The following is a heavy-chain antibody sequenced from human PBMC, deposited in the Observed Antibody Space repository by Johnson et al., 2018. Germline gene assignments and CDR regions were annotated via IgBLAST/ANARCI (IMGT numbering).Heavy chain of an antibody. CDR2: IKSDGRTT. CDR1: GFTLSSYW. CDR3: ARVEGSYYGDDAFDI. V-gene: IGHV3-74*03. J-gene: IGHJ3*02. Sequence: VQLQEAGGGLVQPGGSLRLSCVASGFTLSSYWMHWVRQAPGKGLVWVSRIKSDGRTTTYAAFVKGRFTISRDNAHNKLYLELNSLRVQDTAVNYCARVEGSYYGDDAFDIWGQGTLVTVSS. D-gene: IGHD1-26*01.